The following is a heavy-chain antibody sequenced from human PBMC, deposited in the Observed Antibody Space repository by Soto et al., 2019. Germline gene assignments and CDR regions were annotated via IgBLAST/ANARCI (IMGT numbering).Heavy chain of an antibody. J-gene: IGHJ5*02. CDR1: GFTVSSNY. Sequence: EVQLVESGGGLVQPGGSLRLSCAASGFTVSSNYMSWVRQAPGKGLEWVSVIYSGGSTYYADSVKGRFTISRDNSKNTLYLQMNSLRAEDTAVYYCASTVPTSGWPNWFDPWGQGTLVTVSS. CDR3: ASTVPTSGWPNWFDP. D-gene: IGHD6-19*01. CDR2: IYSGGST. V-gene: IGHV3-66*01.